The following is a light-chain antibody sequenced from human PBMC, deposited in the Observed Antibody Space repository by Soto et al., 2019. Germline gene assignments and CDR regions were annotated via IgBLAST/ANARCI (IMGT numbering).Light chain of an antibody. CDR3: QQRSNWIT. Sequence: DIQLTQSPSFLSASVGSRVTITFRASQGIASYLAWYQQKPGKVPKLLIYAASTLQSGVPSRFSGSGSGTDFTLTISSLEPEDFAVYYCQQRSNWITFGQGTRLEI. J-gene: IGKJ5*01. CDR2: AAS. V-gene: IGKV1-27*01. CDR1: QGIASY.